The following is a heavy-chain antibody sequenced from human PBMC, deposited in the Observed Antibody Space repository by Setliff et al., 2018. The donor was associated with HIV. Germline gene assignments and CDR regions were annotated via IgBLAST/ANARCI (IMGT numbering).Heavy chain of an antibody. CDR2: INHSGST. J-gene: IGHJ4*02. CDR3: ARGFTARRVGNFDY. V-gene: IGHV4-34*01. D-gene: IGHD6-6*01. Sequence: SETLSLTCAVYNGSFSNYYWTWIRQPPGKGLEWIGEINHSGSTNYNPSLKSRVTISVDTSKKQFSLNLRSVTAADTAVYYCARGFTARRVGNFDYWGRGTLVTVSS. CDR1: NGSFSNYY.